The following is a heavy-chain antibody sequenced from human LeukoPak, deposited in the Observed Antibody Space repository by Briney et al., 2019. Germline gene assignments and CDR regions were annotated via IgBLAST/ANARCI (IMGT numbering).Heavy chain of an antibody. D-gene: IGHD3-10*01. Sequence: GGSLRLSCAASGFTFSSYSMNWVRQAPGKGLEWVSSISSSSSYIYYADSVKGRFTISRDNAKNSLYLQMNSLRAEDTAVYYCAKDATYYYGSGMVAGGQGTLVTVSS. CDR1: GFTFSSYS. V-gene: IGHV3-21*04. CDR3: AKDATYYYGSGMVA. J-gene: IGHJ4*02. CDR2: ISSSSSYI.